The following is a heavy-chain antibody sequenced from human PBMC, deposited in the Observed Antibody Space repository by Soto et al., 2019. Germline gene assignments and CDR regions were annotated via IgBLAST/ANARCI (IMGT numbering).Heavy chain of an antibody. CDR3: ARIAASGRGWDV. V-gene: IGHV3-7*01. Sequence: EVQLVESGGGLVQPGGSLRLSCVDSGFTFSSYWMSWVRQAPAKGLEWVGNIKQDGSEENYVDSVKGRFTIARDKAKNSRYLQMNSLRAEDTAVYYCARIAASGRGWDVWGQGTTVVVSS. CDR2: IKQDGSEE. CDR1: GFTFSSYW. D-gene: IGHD6-13*01. J-gene: IGHJ6*02.